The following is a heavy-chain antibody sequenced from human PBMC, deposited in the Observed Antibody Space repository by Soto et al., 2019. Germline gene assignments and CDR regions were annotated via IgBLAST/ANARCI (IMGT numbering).Heavy chain of an antibody. V-gene: IGHV3-33*01. Sequence: QVQLVESGGGVVQSGRSLRLSCAASGFTFSHFGMHWVRQAPGKGLEWVAIIWYDGSNMYYADSVSGRFTISRDNSKNTLYLQMNSLRGEDTAVYYCARDHGTSASGPLIKGTDYWGQGTLVTVSS. CDR3: ARDHGTSASGPLIKGTDY. J-gene: IGHJ4*02. CDR2: IWYDGSNM. CDR1: GFTFSHFG. D-gene: IGHD3-10*01.